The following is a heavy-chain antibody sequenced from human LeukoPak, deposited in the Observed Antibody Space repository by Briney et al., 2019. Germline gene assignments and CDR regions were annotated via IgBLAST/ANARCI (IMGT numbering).Heavy chain of an antibody. CDR2: INHSGST. V-gene: IGHV4-34*01. D-gene: IGHD2-2*01. Sequence: SETLSLTCAVYGGSFSGYYWSWIRQPPGKGLEWIGEINHSGSTNYNPSLKSRVTISVDTSKNQFSLKLSSVTAADTAVYYCARGRRYCSSTSCYAGGKVFDPWGQGTLVTVSS. CDR1: GGSFSGYY. J-gene: IGHJ5*02. CDR3: ARGRRYCSSTSCYAGGKVFDP.